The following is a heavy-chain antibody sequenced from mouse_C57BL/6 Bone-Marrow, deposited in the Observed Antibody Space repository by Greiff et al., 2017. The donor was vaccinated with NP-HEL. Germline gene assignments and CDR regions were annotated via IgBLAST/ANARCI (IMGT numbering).Heavy chain of an antibody. CDR2: ISSGGDYI. CDR1: GFTFSSYA. D-gene: IGHD1-1*01. CDR3: TRDIYYYGSRGYFDY. Sequence: EVMLVESGEGLVKPGGSLKLSCAASGFTFSSYAMSWVRQTPEKRLEWVAYISSGGDYIYYADTVKGRFTISRDNARNTLYLQMSSLKSEDTAMYYCTRDIYYYGSRGYFDYWGQGTTLTVSS. J-gene: IGHJ2*01. V-gene: IGHV5-9-1*02.